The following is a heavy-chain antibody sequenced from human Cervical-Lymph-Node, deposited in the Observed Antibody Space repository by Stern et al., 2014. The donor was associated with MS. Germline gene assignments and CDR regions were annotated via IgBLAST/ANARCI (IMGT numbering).Heavy chain of an antibody. V-gene: IGHV3-23*04. J-gene: IGHJ4*01. CDR2: LRGSGGSN. CDR3: AKSTVTSLSDY. D-gene: IGHD4-17*01. Sequence: EVPLEACGGGLVEAGGCLRLFCAASGLTFCSYAMISVLLAPGKGLVWVSALRGSGGSNYSVDSGIVRFIMSIDISYNRLYLSMDSLRAQDTAVYYCAKSTVTSLSDYWGHGTLVTVSS. CDR1: GLTFCSYA.